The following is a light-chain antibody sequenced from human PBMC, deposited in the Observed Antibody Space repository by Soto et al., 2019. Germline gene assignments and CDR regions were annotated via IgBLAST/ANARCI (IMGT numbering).Light chain of an antibody. CDR2: GAS. V-gene: IGKV3-20*01. CDR3: QQYGGSPPIT. CDR1: QSVSSRY. Sequence: LSLSPGERATLSCRASQSVSSRYLTWYQQKPGQAPRLLIYGASSRATGIPDRFSGSGSGTDFTLTISRLEPEDFAVYSCQQYGGSPPITFGQGTRLEIK. J-gene: IGKJ5*01.